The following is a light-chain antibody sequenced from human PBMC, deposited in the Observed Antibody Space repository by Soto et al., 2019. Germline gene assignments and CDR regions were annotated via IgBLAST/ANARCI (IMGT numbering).Light chain of an antibody. CDR2: EGS. J-gene: IGLJ1*01. CDR1: SSDVGSYNL. CDR3: SSYASSTTPYV. V-gene: IGLV2-14*02. Sequence: QSALTQPASVSGSPGQSITISCTGTSSDVGSYNLVSWYQQHPGKAPKRMIYEGSKRPSGVSNRFSGSKSGNTASLTISGLQAEDEADYYCSSYASSTTPYVFGTGTKVTVL.